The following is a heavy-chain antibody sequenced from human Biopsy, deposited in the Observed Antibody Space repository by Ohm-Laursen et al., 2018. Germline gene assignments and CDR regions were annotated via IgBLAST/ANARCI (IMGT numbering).Heavy chain of an antibody. CDR1: GGTFISYA. CDR2: IIPMFGTA. Sequence: SSVKVSCKASGGTFISYAISWVRQAPGQGLEWMGGIIPMFGTANYAQMFQGRVTISADESTSTSYMELSSLTTEDTAIYYCARGPHSGSHSCFDYWGRGTLVTASS. J-gene: IGHJ4*02. V-gene: IGHV1-69*01. CDR3: ARGPHSGSHSCFDY. D-gene: IGHD1-26*01.